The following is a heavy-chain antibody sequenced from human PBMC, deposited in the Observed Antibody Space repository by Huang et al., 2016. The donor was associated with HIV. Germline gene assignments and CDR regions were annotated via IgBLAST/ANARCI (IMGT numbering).Heavy chain of an antibody. CDR1: DRSFSRYY. D-gene: IGHD2-15*01. CDR2: ISQSGSI. Sequence: QGRLQQWGAGLLKPSETLSLTCAVYDRSFSRYYWTWVRQPPGKGLEWIGEISQSGSINYSASLESRVTISGDTSKNQFSLRLTSVTAADTATYFCARAPAGNDYSLYNYYGLDIWGQGTTVTVSS. J-gene: IGHJ6*02. V-gene: IGHV4-34*01. CDR3: ARAPAGNDYSLYNYYGLDI.